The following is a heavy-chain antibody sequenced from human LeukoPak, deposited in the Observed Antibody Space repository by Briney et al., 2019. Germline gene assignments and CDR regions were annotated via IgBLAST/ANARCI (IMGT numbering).Heavy chain of an antibody. CDR3: AKGGIAAASLYNWFDP. Sequence: PGGSLRLSCAASGFTFSSYGMHWVHQAPGKGLEWVAFIRYDGSNKYYADSVKGRFTISRDNSKNTLYLQMNSLRAEDTAVYYCAKGGIAAASLYNWFDPWGQGTLVTVSS. V-gene: IGHV3-30*02. J-gene: IGHJ5*02. CDR1: GFTFSSYG. D-gene: IGHD6-13*01. CDR2: IRYDGSNK.